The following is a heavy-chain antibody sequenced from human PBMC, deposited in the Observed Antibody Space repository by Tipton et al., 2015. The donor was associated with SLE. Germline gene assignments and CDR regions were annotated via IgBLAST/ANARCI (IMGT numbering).Heavy chain of an antibody. CDR3: AGDLGGGYSYGYDY. D-gene: IGHD5-18*01. CDR2: IYTSGST. V-gene: IGHV4-61*02. Sequence: TLSLTCTVSGGSISSGSYYWSWIRQPAGKGLEWIGRIYTSGSTNYNPSLKSRVTISVDTSKNQFSLKLSSVTAADTAVYYCAGDLGGGYSYGYDYWGQGTLVTVSS. J-gene: IGHJ4*02. CDR1: GGSISSGSYY.